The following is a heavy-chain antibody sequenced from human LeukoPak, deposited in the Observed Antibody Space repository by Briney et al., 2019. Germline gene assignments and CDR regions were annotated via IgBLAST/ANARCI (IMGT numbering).Heavy chain of an antibody. CDR1: GGSISSGGYY. CDR3: ARSYEEYYDFWSGYYTGMDFDY. Sequence: TLSLTCTVSGGSISSGGYYWSWIRQHPGKGLEWIGYIYYSGSTYYNPSLKSRVTISVDTSKNQFSLKLSSVTAADTAVYYCARSYEEYYDFWSGYYTGMDFDYWGQGTLVTVSS. CDR2: IYYSGST. J-gene: IGHJ4*02. V-gene: IGHV4-31*03. D-gene: IGHD3-3*01.